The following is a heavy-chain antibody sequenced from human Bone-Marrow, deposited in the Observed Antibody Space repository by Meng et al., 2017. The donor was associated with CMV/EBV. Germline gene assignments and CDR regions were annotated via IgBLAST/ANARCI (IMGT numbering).Heavy chain of an antibody. J-gene: IGHJ3*02. CDR3: ATELRLLEWLRLFDI. V-gene: IGHV1-69*10. CDR2: IIPILGIV. Sequence: SVKVSCKASGGTFSSNAITWVRQAPGQGLEWLGGIIPILGIVNYAQKFQGRVTITADKSTSTAYKELSSLRSEDTGVYYCATELRLLEWLRLFDIWGQGTMVTVSS. D-gene: IGHD3-3*01. CDR1: GGTFSSNA.